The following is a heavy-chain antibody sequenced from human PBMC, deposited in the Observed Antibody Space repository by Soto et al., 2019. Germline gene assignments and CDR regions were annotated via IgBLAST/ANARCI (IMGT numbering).Heavy chain of an antibody. CDR3: AREVQVHTPAFVY. CDR2: VSPMFGAA. D-gene: IGHD3-10*01. V-gene: IGHV1-69*19. CDR1: GSTFNTYA. J-gene: IGHJ4*02. Sequence: QVQLVQSGAEMKKPRSSVKVSCQSSGSTFNTYAMNWVRQAPGQGPEWMGDVSPMFGAANYAPKFQGRVTITAAESTGTSYMQLCSLPSEDTALYFCAREVQVHTPAFVYWGQGSLVTVSS.